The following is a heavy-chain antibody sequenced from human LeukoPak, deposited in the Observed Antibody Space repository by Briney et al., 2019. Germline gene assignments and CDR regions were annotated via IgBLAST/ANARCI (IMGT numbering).Heavy chain of an antibody. J-gene: IGHJ4*02. Sequence: GGSLRLSCAASGFTFSSSAMTWVRQAPGKGLEWVSTVSDSGDNTYYADSVKGRFTISRDNSKDTLYLQMSSLRAEHAAVYYCAKAHSEVQRGYFDCWGQGTLVTVSS. CDR3: AKAHSEVQRGYFDC. V-gene: IGHV3-23*01. CDR2: VSDSGDNT. D-gene: IGHD1-1*01. CDR1: GFTFSSSA.